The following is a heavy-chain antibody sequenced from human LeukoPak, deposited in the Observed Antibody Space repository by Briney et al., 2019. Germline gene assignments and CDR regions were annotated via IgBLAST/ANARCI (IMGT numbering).Heavy chain of an antibody. J-gene: IGHJ4*02. CDR1: GYTFTSYY. CDR2: INPSGGST. V-gene: IGHV1-46*01. D-gene: IGHD6-6*01. CDR3: ARDLGIAARPGGVDY. Sequence: ASVKVSCKASGYTFTSYYMHWVRQAPGQGLEWMGIINPSGGSTSYAQKFQGRVTMTRDTSTSTVYMELSSLRSEDTAVYYCARDLGIAARPGGVDYWGQGTLVTVSS.